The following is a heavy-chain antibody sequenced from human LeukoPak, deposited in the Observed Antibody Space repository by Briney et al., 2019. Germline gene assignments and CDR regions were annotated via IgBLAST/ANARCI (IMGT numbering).Heavy chain of an antibody. CDR3: AKAGYGGSSTTSYGDY. J-gene: IGHJ4*02. CDR1: GFTFSDTG. Sequence: PGRSLTLSCAASGFTFSDTGMHWVRQAPGKGLEWVAIISHDGRNKHYADSVKGRFTISRDNPRYTVYLQMNSLRAEDTAVYYCAKAGYGGSSTTSYGDYWGQGTLVTVSS. D-gene: IGHD4-23*01. CDR2: ISHDGRNK. V-gene: IGHV3-30*18.